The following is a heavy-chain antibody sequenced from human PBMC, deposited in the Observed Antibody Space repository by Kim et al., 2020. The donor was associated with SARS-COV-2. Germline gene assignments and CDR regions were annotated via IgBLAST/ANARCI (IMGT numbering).Heavy chain of an antibody. CDR1: GGTFSSYA. CDR3: ARVGPLIPGIAVADNTQIFDY. J-gene: IGHJ4*02. CDR2: IIPIFGTA. V-gene: IGHV1-69*13. D-gene: IGHD6-19*01. Sequence: SVKVSCKASGGTFSSYAISWVRQAPGQGLEWMGGIIPIFGTANYAQKFQGRVTITADESTSTAYMELSSLRSEDTAVYYCARVGPLIPGIAVADNTQIFDYWGQGTLVTVSS.